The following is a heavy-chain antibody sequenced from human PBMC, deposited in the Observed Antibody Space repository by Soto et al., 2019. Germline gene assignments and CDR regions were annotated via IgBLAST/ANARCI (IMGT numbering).Heavy chain of an antibody. J-gene: IGHJ4*02. Sequence: QVRLQESGPGLVKASQTLSLTCTVSGGSISSTTDYWGWVRQPPGKGLEWIGYIYSSGSNYSNPSLKTPVAMSVDTSQNHFSLSLSSVTAADTAFYFCVRGSDCATTSACYMYFDSWGQGTLVTVSA. CDR2: IYSSGSN. V-gene: IGHV4-30-4*01. CDR1: GGSISSTTDY. CDR3: VRGSDCATTSACYMYFDS. D-gene: IGHD1-26*01.